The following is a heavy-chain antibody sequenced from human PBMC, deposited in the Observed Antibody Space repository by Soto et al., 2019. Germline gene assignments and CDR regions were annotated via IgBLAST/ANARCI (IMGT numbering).Heavy chain of an antibody. CDR1: GGSISSGGYY. V-gene: IGHV4-31*03. Sequence: QVQLQESGPGLVKPSQTLSLTCTVSGGSISSGGYYWSWIRQHPGKGLEWIGYIYYSGSTYYNPALKSRVTISVDTSKNQCALKLSSVTAADTAVYYCARDQCSGGSCYPNWYFDLWGRGTLVTVSS. D-gene: IGHD2-15*01. CDR3: ARDQCSGGSCYPNWYFDL. CDR2: IYYSGST. J-gene: IGHJ2*01.